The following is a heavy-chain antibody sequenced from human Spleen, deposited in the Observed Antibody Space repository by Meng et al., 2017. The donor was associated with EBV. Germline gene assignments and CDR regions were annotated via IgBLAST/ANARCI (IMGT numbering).Heavy chain of an antibody. CDR2: IIPSYGTT. CDR3: ARESPDRSTDT. CDR1: GDTFGYYT. J-gene: IGHJ5*02. V-gene: IGHV1-69*01. Sequence: QVQLVQSGAEVKKPXSSVKVSCKVSGDTFGYYTISWVRQAPGQGPEWMGGIIPSYGTTSYAQKFQGRVTISADESTTTAYMELRSLTLDDTAVYYCARESPDRSTDTWGQGTLVTVSS.